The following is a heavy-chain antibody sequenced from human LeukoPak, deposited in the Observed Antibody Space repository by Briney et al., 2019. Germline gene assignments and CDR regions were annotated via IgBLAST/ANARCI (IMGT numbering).Heavy chain of an antibody. CDR3: AKLLRAGRVLTISLES. J-gene: IGHJ4*02. D-gene: IGHD3-10*01. Sequence: GASVKVSCKASGYTFTGYYTHWVRQAPGQGLEWMGWINPNSGGTNYAQKFQGWVTMTRDTSISTAYMELSRLRSDDTAVYYCAKLLRAGRVLTISLESWGQGTLVTVSS. V-gene: IGHV1-2*04. CDR2: INPNSGGT. CDR1: GYTFTGYY.